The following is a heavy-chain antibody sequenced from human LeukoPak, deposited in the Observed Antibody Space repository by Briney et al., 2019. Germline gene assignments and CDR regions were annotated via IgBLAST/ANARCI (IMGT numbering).Heavy chain of an antibody. Sequence: PSETLSLTCSVSGGSMGTYYWSWIRQPPGKGLEWIGYIYYTGSTSYNPSLKSRVTISLDTSKNQFSLKLNSVTAADTAVYYCARGTQMRNWFDPWGQGTLVTVSS. CDR2: IYYTGST. V-gene: IGHV4-59*01. CDR3: ARGTQMRNWFDP. J-gene: IGHJ5*02. CDR1: GGSMGTYY. D-gene: IGHD2-15*01.